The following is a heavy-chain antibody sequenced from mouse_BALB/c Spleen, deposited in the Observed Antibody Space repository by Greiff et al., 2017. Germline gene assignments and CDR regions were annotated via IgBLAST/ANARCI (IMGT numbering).Heavy chain of an antibody. J-gene: IGHJ3*01. D-gene: IGHD2-1*01. Sequence: VQLQQSGPELVKPGASVKMSCKASGYTFTSYVMHWVKQTPGQGLEWIGYINPYNDGTKYNEKFKGKATLTSDKSSSTAYMELSSLTSEDSAVYYCAREGTYYGNYVGAYWGQGTLVTVSA. CDR3: AREGTYYGNYVGAY. CDR2: INPYNDGT. V-gene: IGHV1-14*01. CDR1: GYTFTSYV.